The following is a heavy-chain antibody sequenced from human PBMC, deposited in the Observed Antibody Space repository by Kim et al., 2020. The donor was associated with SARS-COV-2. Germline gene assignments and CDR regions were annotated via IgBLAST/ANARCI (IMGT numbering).Heavy chain of an antibody. Sequence: GGSLRLSCAASGFTFSSYAMRWVRQAPGKGLEWVSSISYGGANTYYADSVKGRFTISRDNPKNTLYLQMNSLRAEDTAVYYCANNPASCAEYGDYVLFDWFDPWGQGTLVTVSS. D-gene: IGHD4-17*01. CDR1: GFTFSSYA. J-gene: IGHJ5*02. CDR3: ANNPASCAEYGDYVLFDWFDP. V-gene: IGHV3-23*01. CDR2: ISYGGANT.